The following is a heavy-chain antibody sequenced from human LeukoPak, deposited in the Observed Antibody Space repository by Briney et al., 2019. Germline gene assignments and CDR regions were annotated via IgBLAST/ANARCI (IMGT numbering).Heavy chain of an antibody. J-gene: IGHJ5*02. CDR2: IYYSGVS. Sequence: KPSETLSLTCTVSGGSIISSSFWWGWIRQPPGKGLEWIGSIYYSGVSYYNTSLKSRVTISVDTSKNQFSLKLSSVTAADTAVYYCARAGFFDYGNSRRNTKYNWFDPWGQGTLVTVSS. D-gene: IGHD4-23*01. CDR1: GGSIISSSFW. CDR3: ARAGFFDYGNSRRNTKYNWFDP. V-gene: IGHV4-39*01.